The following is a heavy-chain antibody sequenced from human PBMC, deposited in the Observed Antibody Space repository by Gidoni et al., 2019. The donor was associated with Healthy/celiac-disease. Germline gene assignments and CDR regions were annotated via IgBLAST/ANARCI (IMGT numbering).Heavy chain of an antibody. D-gene: IGHD3-22*01. V-gene: IGHV3-23*01. CDR3: AKGDSAYYYDSSGSY. J-gene: IGHJ4*02. CDR2: ISGSGGST. Sequence: EVQLLESGGGLVQPGGSLRLSCAASGFTFRSYAMSWVRPAPGKGLEWVSAISGSGGSTYYADSVKGRFTISRDNSKNTLYLQMNSLRAEDTAVYYCAKGDSAYYYDSSGSYWGQGTLVTVSS. CDR1: GFTFRSYA.